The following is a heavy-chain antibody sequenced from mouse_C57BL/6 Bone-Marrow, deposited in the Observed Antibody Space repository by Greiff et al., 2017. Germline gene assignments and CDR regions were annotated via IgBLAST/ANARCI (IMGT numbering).Heavy chain of an antibody. V-gene: IGHV1-64*01. CDR1: GYTFTSYW. Sequence: QVQLQQPGAELVKPGASVKLSCKASGYTFTSYWMHWVKQRPGQGLEWIGMIHPNSGSTNYNEKFKSKATLTVDKSSSTAYMQLSSLTSEDSAVYYCARLDDYDGGGYFDVWGTGTTVTVSS. CDR3: ARLDDYDGGGYFDV. CDR2: IHPNSGST. D-gene: IGHD2-4*01. J-gene: IGHJ1*03.